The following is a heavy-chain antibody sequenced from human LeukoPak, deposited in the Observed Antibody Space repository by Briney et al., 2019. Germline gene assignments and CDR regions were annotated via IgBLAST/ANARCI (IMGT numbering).Heavy chain of an antibody. CDR1: GFTISNYD. CDR2: IHTAGDT. J-gene: IGHJ6*02. CDR3: ARVDYYSSGMDV. V-gene: IGHV3-13*01. Sequence: GGSLRLSCAASGFTISNYDMHWVRQKPGKGLEWVSTIHTAGDTYYPDSVKGRFAISRENAKNSLSLQMNSLRAGDTAVYYCARVDYYSSGMDVWGQGTTVTVSS.